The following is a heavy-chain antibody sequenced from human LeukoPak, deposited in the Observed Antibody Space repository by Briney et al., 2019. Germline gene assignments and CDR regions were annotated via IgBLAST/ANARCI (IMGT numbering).Heavy chain of an antibody. D-gene: IGHD3-10*01. Sequence: SETLSLTCTVSGGSINSYWSWIRQPAGMGLEWIGRISGSGTITYNPALQSRLSISIDTSKNQFSLKLMSVTAADTAVYYCARDSGTTGEVKFDPWGQGTLVTVSS. V-gene: IGHV4-4*07. CDR3: ARDSGTTGEVKFDP. J-gene: IGHJ5*02. CDR2: ISGSGTI. CDR1: GGSINSY.